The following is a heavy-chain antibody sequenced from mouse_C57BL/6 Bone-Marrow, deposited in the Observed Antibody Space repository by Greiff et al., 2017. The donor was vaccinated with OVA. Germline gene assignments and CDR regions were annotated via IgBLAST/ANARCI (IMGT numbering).Heavy chain of an antibody. V-gene: IGHV3-6*01. CDR2: ISYDGSN. CDR1: GYSITSGYY. Sequence: DVKLQESGPGLVKPSQSLSLTCSVTGYSITSGYYWNWIRQFPGNKLEWMGYISYDGSNNYNPSLKNRISITRDTSKNQFFLKLNSVTTEDTATYYCASGYYGSSYVEAMDYWGQGTSVTVSS. CDR3: ASGYYGSSYVEAMDY. J-gene: IGHJ4*01. D-gene: IGHD1-1*01.